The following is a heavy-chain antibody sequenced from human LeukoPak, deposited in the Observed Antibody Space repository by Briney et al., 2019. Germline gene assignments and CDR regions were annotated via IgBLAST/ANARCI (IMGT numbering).Heavy chain of an antibody. CDR3: ARDAGYDSSGR. CDR1: GFTFSRYS. V-gene: IGHV3-48*04. CDR2: ISSSSSTI. J-gene: IGHJ4*02. Sequence: GGSLRLSCAASGFTFSRYSMNWVRQAPGKGLEWVSYISSSSSTIYYADSVKGRFTISRNNAKNSLYLQMNSLRAEDTAVYYCARDAGYDSSGRWGQGTLVTVSS. D-gene: IGHD3-22*01.